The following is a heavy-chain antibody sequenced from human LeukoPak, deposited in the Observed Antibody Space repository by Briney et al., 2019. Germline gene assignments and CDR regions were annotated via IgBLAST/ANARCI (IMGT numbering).Heavy chain of an antibody. V-gene: IGHV4-59*01. CDR3: ARLTRGFDP. Sequence: SSETLSPTCTVSGGSISSYYWSWIRQPPGKGLELIGYIYYSRSTNYTPSLKSRVTISVDTSKNQFSLKLSSVTAADTAVYYCARLTRGFDPWGQGTLVTVSS. D-gene: IGHD2-2*01. J-gene: IGHJ5*02. CDR2: IYYSRST. CDR1: GGSISSYY.